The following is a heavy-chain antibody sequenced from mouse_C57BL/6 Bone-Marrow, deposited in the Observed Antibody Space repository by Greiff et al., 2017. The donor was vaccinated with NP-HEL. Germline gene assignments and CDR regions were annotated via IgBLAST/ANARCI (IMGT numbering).Heavy chain of an antibody. CDR3: ARYGNYWFAY. V-gene: IGHV1-75*01. Sequence: VQLQQSGPELVKPGASVKISCKASGYTFTDYYINWVKQRPGQGLEGIGWIFPGSGSTYYNEKFNGQATLTVDNSSSTAYMLLSSLTSEDSAVYFCARYGNYWFAYWGQGTLVTVSA. CDR1: GYTFTDYY. J-gene: IGHJ3*01. CDR2: IFPGSGST. D-gene: IGHD2-1*01.